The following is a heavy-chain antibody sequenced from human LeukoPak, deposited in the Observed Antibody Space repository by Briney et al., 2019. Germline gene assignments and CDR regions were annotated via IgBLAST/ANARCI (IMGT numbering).Heavy chain of an antibody. J-gene: IGHJ5*02. CDR2: INHSGST. V-gene: IGHV4-34*01. CDR1: GGSFSGYY. CDR3: ARAVVVPAAMPWFDP. D-gene: IGHD2-2*01. Sequence: SETLSLTCAVYGGSFSGYYWSWIRQPPGKGLEWIGEINHSGSTNYNPSLKSRVTTSVDTSKNQVALRMTSVTAADTAVYYCARAVVVPAAMPWFDPWGQGTLVTVSS.